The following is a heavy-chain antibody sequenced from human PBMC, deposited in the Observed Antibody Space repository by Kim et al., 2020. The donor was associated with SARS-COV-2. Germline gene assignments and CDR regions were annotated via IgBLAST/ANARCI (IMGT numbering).Heavy chain of an antibody. D-gene: IGHD3-10*01. CDR1: GGTFSSYA. CDR3: ARVKYYYGSGILQYYFDY. Sequence: SVKVSCKASGGTFSSYAISWVRQAPGQGLEWMGGIIPIFGTANYAQKFQGRVTITADESTSTAYMELSSLRSEDTAVYYCARVKYYYGSGILQYYFDYWGQGTLVTVSS. V-gene: IGHV1-69*13. J-gene: IGHJ4*02. CDR2: IIPIFGTA.